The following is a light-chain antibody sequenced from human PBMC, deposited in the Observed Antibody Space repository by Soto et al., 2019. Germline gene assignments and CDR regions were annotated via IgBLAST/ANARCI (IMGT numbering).Light chain of an antibody. CDR1: QSLNFNF. J-gene: IGKJ4*01. Sequence: ESVLTQSPGTVCLFPGERATVSCTASQSLNFNFFGWYQKKSGQATRLLIYAASTRATCIPDRFSGSGSGIDFTPTISRLEPEDSAVYYCQQYGVSPTFGGWTKVDIK. CDR3: QQYGVSPT. CDR2: AAS. V-gene: IGKV3-20*01.